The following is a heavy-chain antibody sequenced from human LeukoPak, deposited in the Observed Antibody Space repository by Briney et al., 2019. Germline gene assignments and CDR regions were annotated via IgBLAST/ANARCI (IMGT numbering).Heavy chain of an antibody. Sequence: ASVKVCCKASGGTFSSYTISWVRQAPGQGLEWMGRIIPILGIANYAQKFQGRVTITADKSTSTAYMELSSLRSEDTAVYYCATGRGIAAAGTTTLFDYWGQGTLVTVSS. CDR1: GGTFSSYT. V-gene: IGHV1-69*02. J-gene: IGHJ4*02. CDR2: IIPILGIA. D-gene: IGHD6-13*01. CDR3: ATGRGIAAAGTTTLFDY.